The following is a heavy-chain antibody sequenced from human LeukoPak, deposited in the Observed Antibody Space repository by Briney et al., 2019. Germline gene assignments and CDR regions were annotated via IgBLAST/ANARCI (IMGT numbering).Heavy chain of an antibody. Sequence: SQTLSLTCAISGDSVSSNSAAWNGITQSPSRGVEWLGRTYYRSQWYHEFGVSVKSRLTISTDTSKNQFSLLLTSVTHEHTSVYYCARELVGFDHWGQGTLVTVS. CDR3: ARELVGFDH. CDR2: TYYRSQWYH. D-gene: IGHD2-8*02. J-gene: IGHJ4*02. V-gene: IGHV6-1*01. CDR1: GDSVSSNSAA.